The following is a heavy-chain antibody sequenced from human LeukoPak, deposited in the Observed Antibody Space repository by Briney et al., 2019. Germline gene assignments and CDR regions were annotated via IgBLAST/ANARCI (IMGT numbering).Heavy chain of an antibody. Sequence: ASETLSLTCTVSGGSISSSSYYWGWIRQPPGKGLEWIGSIYYSGSTYYNPSLKSRVTISVDTSKNQFSLKLSSVTAADTAVYYCARGVVVPAAPRSSYFDYWGQGTLVTVSS. CDR3: ARGVVVPAAPRSSYFDY. J-gene: IGHJ4*02. D-gene: IGHD2-2*01. V-gene: IGHV4-39*01. CDR1: GGSISSSSYY. CDR2: IYYSGST.